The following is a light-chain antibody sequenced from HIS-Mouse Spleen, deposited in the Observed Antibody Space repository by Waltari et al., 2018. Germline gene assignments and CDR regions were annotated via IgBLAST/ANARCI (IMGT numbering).Light chain of an antibody. Sequence: DIQLTQSPSFLSASVGDRVTSTCRASQGISSYLAGYQQKPGKAPKLLIYAASTLQSGVPSRFSGSGSGTEFTLTSSSLQHEDFATYYCKQLNSYPPTFGQGTKVEIK. V-gene: IGKV1-9*01. J-gene: IGKJ1*01. CDR1: QGISSY. CDR2: AAS. CDR3: KQLNSYPPT.